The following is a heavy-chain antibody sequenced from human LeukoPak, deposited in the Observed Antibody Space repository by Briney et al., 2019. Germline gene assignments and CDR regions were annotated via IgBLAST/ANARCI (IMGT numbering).Heavy chain of an antibody. V-gene: IGHV3-23*01. CDR3: AKSAALLRYFDWTQYYFDY. Sequence: GGSLRLSCAASGFTSSSYAMSWVRQAPGKGLEWVSAISGSGGSTYYADSVKGRFTISRDNSKNTLYLQMNSLRAEDTAVYYCAKSAALLRYFDWTQYYFDYWGQGTLVTVSS. D-gene: IGHD3-9*01. CDR1: GFTSSSYA. CDR2: ISGSGGST. J-gene: IGHJ4*02.